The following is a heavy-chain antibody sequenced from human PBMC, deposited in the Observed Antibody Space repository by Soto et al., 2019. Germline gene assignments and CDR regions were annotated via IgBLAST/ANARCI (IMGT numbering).Heavy chain of an antibody. V-gene: IGHV3-23*01. CDR2: ISGSGGST. D-gene: IGHD3-22*01. CDR1: GFTFSSYA. Sequence: EVPLLESGGGLVQPGGSLRLSCAASGFTFSSYAMSWVRQAPGKGLEWVSAISGSGGSTYYADSVKGRFTISRDNSKNTPYLQMSGLRAEDTAVDYCAKKAPTVIVVASYYGMDVWGQGTTVTVSS. J-gene: IGHJ6*02. CDR3: AKKAPTVIVVASYYGMDV.